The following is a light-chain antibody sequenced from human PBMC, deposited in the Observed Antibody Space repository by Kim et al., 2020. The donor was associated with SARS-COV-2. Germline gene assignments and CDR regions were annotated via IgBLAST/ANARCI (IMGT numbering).Light chain of an antibody. V-gene: IGKV3-15*01. Sequence: EIVMTQSPATLSVSPGERATLSCRASQSVSSNLAWYQQKPGQAPRLLIYGASTRATGIPARFSGSGSGTEFTLTISSLQSEDFAVYYCEQYNNASPITCGQGTKL. CDR1: QSVSSN. J-gene: IGKJ2*01. CDR3: EQYNNASPIT. CDR2: GAS.